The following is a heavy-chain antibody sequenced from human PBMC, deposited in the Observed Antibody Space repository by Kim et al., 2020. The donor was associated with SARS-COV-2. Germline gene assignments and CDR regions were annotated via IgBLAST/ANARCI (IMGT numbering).Heavy chain of an antibody. CDR2: SDK. D-gene: IGHD3-16*01. CDR3: ARDTGLRLDY. Sequence: SDKNRVDSVTGRFTKCRDNAKNSVFLQMNGLRADDTAVYYCARDTGLRLDYWGQGALVTVSS. V-gene: IGHV3-7*01. J-gene: IGHJ4*02.